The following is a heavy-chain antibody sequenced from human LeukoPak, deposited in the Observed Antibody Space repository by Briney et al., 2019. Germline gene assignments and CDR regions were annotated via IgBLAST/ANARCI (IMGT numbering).Heavy chain of an antibody. Sequence: SETLSLTCTVSGGSISSYYWSWIRQPPGKGLEWIGYIYYSGSTNYNPSLKSRVTISVDTSKNQFSLKLRSVTAADTAVYYCAGASWFDPWGQGTLVTVSS. V-gene: IGHV4-59*12. CDR2: IYYSGST. CDR3: AGASWFDP. J-gene: IGHJ5*02. CDR1: GGSISSYY.